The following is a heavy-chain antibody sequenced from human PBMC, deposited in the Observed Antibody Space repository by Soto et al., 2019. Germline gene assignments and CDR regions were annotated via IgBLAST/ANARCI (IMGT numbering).Heavy chain of an antibody. V-gene: IGHV1-69*13. CDR2: IIPIFGTA. CDR3: ASSGPSSGYAGPLDY. J-gene: IGHJ4*02. Sequence: VKVSCKASGGTFSSYAISWVRQAPGQGLEWMGGIIPIFGTANYAQKFQGRVTITADESTSTAYMELSSLRSEDTAVYYCASSGPSSGYAGPLDYWGQGTLVTVSS. D-gene: IGHD3-22*01. CDR1: GGTFSSYA.